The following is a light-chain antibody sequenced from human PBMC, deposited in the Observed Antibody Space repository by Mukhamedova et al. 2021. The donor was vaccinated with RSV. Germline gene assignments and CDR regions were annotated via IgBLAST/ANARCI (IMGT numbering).Light chain of an antibody. CDR2: VAS. CDR3: QQCNYWPWT. V-gene: IGKV3-15*01. J-gene: IGKJ1*01. Sequence: GERATLSSRASQSVNNNLAWYQQKLGQAPRLLIYVASTRATGIPARFSGSGSGTEFTLTISSMQSEDFAVYYCQQCNYWPWTFGQG. CDR1: QSVNNN.